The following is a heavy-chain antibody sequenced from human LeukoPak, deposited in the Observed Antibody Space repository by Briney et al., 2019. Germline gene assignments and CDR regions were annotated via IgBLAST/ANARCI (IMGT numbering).Heavy chain of an antibody. CDR3: ARAKYSNYYYYYGMDV. J-gene: IGHJ6*02. D-gene: IGHD4-11*01. CDR2: ISHDGSNK. Sequence: PGGSLRLSCAASGFTFSSYAMHWVRQAPAKGLEGVAVISHDGSNKYYADSVKGRFTISRDNSKNTPYLQMNSLRAEDTPVYYCARAKYSNYYYYYGMDVWGQGAKVTVSS. CDR1: GFTFSSYA. V-gene: IGHV3-30-3*01.